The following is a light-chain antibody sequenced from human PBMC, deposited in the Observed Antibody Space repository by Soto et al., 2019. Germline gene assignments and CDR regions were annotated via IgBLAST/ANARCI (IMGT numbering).Light chain of an antibody. CDR2: DIF. CDR1: QSVRSN. CDR3: QQYNSWTLT. V-gene: IGKV3-15*01. J-gene: IGKJ4*01. Sequence: EIVITQSPATLSVSPGERATLSCRASQSVRSNLAWYEQKPGQAPRLVIYDIFTRDTGVPTRISGSGSGTEFTLTISSLQSEDVAVDYCQQYNSWTLTFGGGTKVDIK.